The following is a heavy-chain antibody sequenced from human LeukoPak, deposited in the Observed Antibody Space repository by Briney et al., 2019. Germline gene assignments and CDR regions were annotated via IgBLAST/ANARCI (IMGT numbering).Heavy chain of an antibody. J-gene: IGHJ1*01. Sequence: GGSLRLSCAASGFTFNNYAMTWVRQAPGKGLEWVSAISGSGGTTLYADSVKGRFTISRDNSKSTLYLQMNSLRAEDTAVYYCAKDQGIQLWLKYFQHWGQGTMVTVSS. V-gene: IGHV3-23*01. CDR1: GFTFNNYA. CDR3: AKDQGIQLWLKYFQH. D-gene: IGHD5-18*01. CDR2: ISGSGGTT.